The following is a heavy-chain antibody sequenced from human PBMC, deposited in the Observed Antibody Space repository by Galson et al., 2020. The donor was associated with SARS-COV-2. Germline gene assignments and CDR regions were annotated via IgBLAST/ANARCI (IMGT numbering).Heavy chain of an antibody. D-gene: IGHD6-13*01. J-gene: IGHJ4*02. Sequence: QAGGSLRLSCAASGFTFSSYGMHWVRQAPGKGLEWVAVIWYDGSNKYYADSVKGRFTISRDNSKNTLYLQMNSLRAEDTAVYYCARDHGWVGYSSSWYEPFDYWGQGTLVTVSS. CDR2: IWYDGSNK. CDR1: GFTFSSYG. V-gene: IGHV3-33*01. CDR3: ARDHGWVGYSSSWYEPFDY.